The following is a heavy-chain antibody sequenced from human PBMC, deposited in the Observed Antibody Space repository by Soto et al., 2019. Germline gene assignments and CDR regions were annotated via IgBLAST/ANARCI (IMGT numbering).Heavy chain of an antibody. Sequence: QVQLVQSGAEVKKPGSSVKVSCKASGGTFSSYAISWVRQAPGQGLEWMGGIIPIFGTANYAQKFQGRVTNTADKSTSTAYMELSSLRSEDTAVYYCARGPRYCSSTSCYTGDYWGQGTLVTVSS. CDR3: ARGPRYCSSTSCYTGDY. V-gene: IGHV1-69*06. D-gene: IGHD2-2*02. J-gene: IGHJ4*02. CDR2: IIPIFGTA. CDR1: GGTFSSYA.